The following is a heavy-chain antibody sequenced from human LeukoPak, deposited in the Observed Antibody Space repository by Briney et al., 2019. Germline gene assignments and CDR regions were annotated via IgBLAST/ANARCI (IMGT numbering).Heavy chain of an antibody. J-gene: IGHJ4*02. Sequence: PGRSLRLSCAASRFTFSYFAMHWVRQAPGKGLEWVAVLSDDGSNKFYADSVKSRFTISRDNSKNTLYLQMNSLRAEDTAFYYCAKDPHSSSWYYFDSWGQGTLVTVSS. CDR3: AKDPHSSSWYYFDS. V-gene: IGHV3-30*18. CDR1: RFTFSYFA. D-gene: IGHD6-13*01. CDR2: LSDDGSNK.